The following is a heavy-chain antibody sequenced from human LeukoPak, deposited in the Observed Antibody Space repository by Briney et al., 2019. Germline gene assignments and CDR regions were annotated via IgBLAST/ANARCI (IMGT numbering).Heavy chain of an antibody. Sequence: SETLSLTCTVSGDSVSDDYWSWIRQPPGEGLEWIGWIYYTGDTSTNYSPSLKSRVTISVDTSKNQFSLKLSSVTAADTAVYYCARRSVEMNRRGGWFDPWGQGTLVTVSS. V-gene: IGHV4-59*08. CDR1: GDSVSDDY. CDR2: IYYTGDTST. J-gene: IGHJ5*02. CDR3: ARRSVEMNRRGGWFDP. D-gene: IGHD1-14*01.